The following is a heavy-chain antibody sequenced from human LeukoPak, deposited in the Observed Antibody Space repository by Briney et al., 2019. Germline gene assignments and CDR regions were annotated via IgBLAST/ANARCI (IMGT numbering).Heavy chain of an antibody. CDR1: GGSISSHY. CDR2: IYYSGTT. Sequence: SGTLSLTCKVSGGSISSHYWTWIRQPPGKGLEWIGHIYYSGTTDYNPSLESRVIISLDTSKNQFSLSLFSVTAADTAVYYCARDLNVARGHYDNSGFGPYHWFDPWGQGTLVTVSS. D-gene: IGHD3-22*01. J-gene: IGHJ5*02. V-gene: IGHV4-59*11. CDR3: ARDLNVARGHYDNSGFGPYHWFDP.